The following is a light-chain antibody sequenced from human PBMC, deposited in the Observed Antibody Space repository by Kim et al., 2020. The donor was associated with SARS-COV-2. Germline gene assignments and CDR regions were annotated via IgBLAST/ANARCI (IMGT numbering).Light chain of an antibody. CDR3: EQDKDWHF. CDR2: DAS. Sequence: EIVMTQSPATLSVSPGERATLSCRASQSVSSSLAWYQQKPGQGLRVLIYDASTRISGVPARFTGSGSETEFTLTIVSLQSEDFAIYSCEQDKDWHFLGQGTNLEI. V-gene: IGKV3-15*01. J-gene: IGKJ2*01. CDR1: QSVSSS.